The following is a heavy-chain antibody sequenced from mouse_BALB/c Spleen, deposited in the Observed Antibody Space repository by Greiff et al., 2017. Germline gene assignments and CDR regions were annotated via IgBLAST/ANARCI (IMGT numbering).Heavy chain of an antibody. Sequence: VHVKQSGTVLARPGASVKMSCKASGYSFTSYWMHWVKQRPGQGLEWIGAIYPGNSDTSYNQKFKGKAKLTAVTSASTAYMELSSLTNEDSAVYYCTRGGRLQYYFDYWGQGTTLTVSS. V-gene: IGHV1-5*01. CDR3: TRGGRLQYYFDY. CDR2: IYPGNSDT. CDR1: GYSFTSYW. J-gene: IGHJ2*01. D-gene: IGHD1-2*01.